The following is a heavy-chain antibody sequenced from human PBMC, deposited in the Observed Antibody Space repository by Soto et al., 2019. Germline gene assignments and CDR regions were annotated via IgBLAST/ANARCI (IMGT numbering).Heavy chain of an antibody. CDR2: ISYDGSNK. CDR1: GFTFSSYG. J-gene: IGHJ4*02. D-gene: IGHD6-19*01. V-gene: IGHV3-30*18. Sequence: QVQLVESGGGVVQPGRSLRLSYAASGFTFSSYGMHWVRQAPGKGLEWVAVISYDGSNKYYADSVKGRFTISRDNSKNTLYLQMNSLRAEDTAVYYCAKGQQWLVSYFDYWGQGTLVTVSS. CDR3: AKGQQWLVSYFDY.